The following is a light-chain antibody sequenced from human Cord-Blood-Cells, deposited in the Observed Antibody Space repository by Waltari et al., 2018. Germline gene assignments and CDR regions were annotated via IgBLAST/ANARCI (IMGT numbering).Light chain of an antibody. CDR3: QQSYSTPPWT. J-gene: IGKJ1*01. V-gene: IGKV1-39*01. Sequence: DIQMTQSPSSLSASVGARVTITCLASQSISSYLNWYQQKPGKAPKRLIYAASSLQSGVPSRFSGSGSGTDFTLTISSLQPEDFATYYCQQSYSTPPWTFGQGTKVEIK. CDR2: AAS. CDR1: QSISSY.